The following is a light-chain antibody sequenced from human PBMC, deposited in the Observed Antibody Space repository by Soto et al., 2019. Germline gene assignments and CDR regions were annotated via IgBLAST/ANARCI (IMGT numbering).Light chain of an antibody. CDR1: QSISSW. CDR2: DAS. CDR3: PQYTSHPWT. Sequence: SAVSASVGDRASITCRAGQSISSWLAWYQQKPGKAPKLLIYDASSLQNGVPSRFRGAESGTEFTLTISSLQPDDFAVYYCPQYTSHPWTFGQGTKLAIK. V-gene: IGKV1-5*01. J-gene: IGKJ1*01.